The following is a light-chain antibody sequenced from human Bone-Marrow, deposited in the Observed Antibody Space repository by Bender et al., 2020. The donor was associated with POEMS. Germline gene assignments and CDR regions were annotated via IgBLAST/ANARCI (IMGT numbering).Light chain of an antibody. CDR2: NDD. Sequence: QSVVTQPPSLSEAPIQRATISCSGSSSNIGHLGVNWYHQLPGEAHKLLIYNDDLLPPGVSDRFSASQSGTSASLAISELQSEDEALYYCSAWDDSLCGWVFGGGTKLTVL. CDR3: SAWDDSLCGWV. CDR1: SSNIGHLG. V-gene: IGLV1-36*01. J-gene: IGLJ3*02.